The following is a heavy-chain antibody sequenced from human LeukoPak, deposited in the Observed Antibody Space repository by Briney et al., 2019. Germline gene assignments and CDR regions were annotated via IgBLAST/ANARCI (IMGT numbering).Heavy chain of an antibody. Sequence: GGSLRLSCAASGFTFSSYALSWVRQAPGKGLEWVSGISGSGGSTYYADSVKGRFTISRDNSKNTLYLQMNSLRAEDTAVYYCAKRRGLFHFDYWGQGTLVTVSS. CDR3: AKRRGLFHFDY. J-gene: IGHJ4*02. V-gene: IGHV3-23*01. CDR1: GFTFSSYA. D-gene: IGHD3-10*01. CDR2: ISGSGGST.